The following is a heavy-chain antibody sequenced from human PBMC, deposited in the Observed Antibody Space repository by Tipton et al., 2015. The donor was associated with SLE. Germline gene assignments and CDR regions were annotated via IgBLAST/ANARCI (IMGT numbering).Heavy chain of an antibody. CDR3: ARSGGAGDLEY. V-gene: IGHV3-74*01. CDR2: IHTDGSIT. Sequence: SLRLSCAASGFTFSNYWMHWVRQAPGKGLVWVSRIHTDGSITNYADSVKGRFTISRDNAKNTLYLQMNSLRAEDTAVYYCARSGGAGDLEYWGQGTLVTVSS. J-gene: IGHJ4*02. D-gene: IGHD3-16*01. CDR1: GFTFSNYW.